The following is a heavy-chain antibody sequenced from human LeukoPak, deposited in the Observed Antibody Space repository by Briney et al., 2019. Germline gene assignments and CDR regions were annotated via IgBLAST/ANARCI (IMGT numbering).Heavy chain of an antibody. CDR1: GGSSSSYY. CDR2: IYYSGST. Sequence: SETLSLTCTVSGGSSSSYYWSWIRQPPGKGLEWIGYIYYSGSTNYNPSLKSRVTISVDTSKNQFSLKLSSVTAADTAVYYCARFVNSITMVRGAYDYWGQGTLVTVSS. V-gene: IGHV4-59*08. J-gene: IGHJ4*02. CDR3: ARFVNSITMVRGAYDY. D-gene: IGHD3-10*01.